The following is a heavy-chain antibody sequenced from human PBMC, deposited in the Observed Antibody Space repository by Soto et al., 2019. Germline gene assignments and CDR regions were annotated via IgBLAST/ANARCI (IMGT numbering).Heavy chain of an antibody. D-gene: IGHD4-17*01. CDR1: GFTFSNYA. CDR3: AKDRAVTTGYFDY. V-gene: IGHV3-23*01. CDR2: ISISGGST. Sequence: PGGSLRLSCAASGFTFSNYAMTWVRQAPGKGLEWVSAISISGGSTYYADSVKGRFTISRDNSKNTLYLQMNSLRAEDTAVYYCAKDRAVTTGYFDYWGQGTLVTVSS. J-gene: IGHJ4*02.